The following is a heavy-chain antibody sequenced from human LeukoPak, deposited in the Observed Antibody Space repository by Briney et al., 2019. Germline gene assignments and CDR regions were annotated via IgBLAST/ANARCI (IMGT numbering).Heavy chain of an antibody. CDR1: GYTFTSYS. D-gene: IGHD2-2*01. V-gene: IGHV1-18*01. CDR2: ISAYNGNT. Sequence: ASVKVSCKASGYTFTSYSISWVRQAPGQGLEWMGWISAYNGNTNYAQKLQGRVTMTTDTSTSTAYMELRSLRSDDTAVYYCARGRCCSSTSCYRRAFDIWGQGTMVTVSS. J-gene: IGHJ3*02. CDR3: ARGRCCSSTSCYRRAFDI.